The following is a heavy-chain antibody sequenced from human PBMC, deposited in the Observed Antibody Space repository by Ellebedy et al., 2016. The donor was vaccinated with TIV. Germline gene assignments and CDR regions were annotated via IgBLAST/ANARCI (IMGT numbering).Heavy chain of an antibody. J-gene: IGHJ6*02. CDR3: ARDEGPKLELRSYYYFVMDV. CDR1: GYTFTGYY. D-gene: IGHD1-7*01. Sequence: ASVKVSCKASGYTFTGYYMHWVRQAPGQGLEWMGWINPNSGGTNYAQKFQGRVTMTRDTSTSTVYMELSSLRSEDTAVYYCARDEGPKLELRSYYYFVMDVWGQGTTVTVSS. CDR2: INPNSGGT. V-gene: IGHV1-2*02.